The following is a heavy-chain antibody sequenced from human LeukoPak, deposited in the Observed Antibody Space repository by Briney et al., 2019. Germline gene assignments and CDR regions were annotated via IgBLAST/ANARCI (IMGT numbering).Heavy chain of an antibody. CDR1: GFTFSNHW. D-gene: IGHD6-13*01. J-gene: IGHJ1*01. CDR3: AKPRGSSEVEYFQH. Sequence: PGGSLRLSCEASGFTFSNHWMIWVRQAPGKGLEWVANIKQDGSEKYYVDSVKGRFTISRDNAKNSLYLQMNSLRAEDTAVYYCAKPRGSSEVEYFQHWGQGTLVTVSS. V-gene: IGHV3-7*03. CDR2: IKQDGSEK.